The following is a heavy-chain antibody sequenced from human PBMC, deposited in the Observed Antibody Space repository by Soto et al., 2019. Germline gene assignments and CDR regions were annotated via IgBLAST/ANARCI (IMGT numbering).Heavy chain of an antibody. D-gene: IGHD3-22*01. CDR2: TYYRSRWHN. Sequence: QVQLQQSGPGLVRPSQTLSLTCAISGDSVSSNSAAWNRIRQSPSRGLEWLGRTYYRSRWHNDYAVSLKSRIIANPATSKIKFSLHLTSVTRPDTAVYDCARTMTLQRYYMDVWDKVTTVTAS. V-gene: IGHV6-1*01. CDR3: ARTMTLQRYYMDV. CDR1: GDSVSSNSAA. J-gene: IGHJ6*03.